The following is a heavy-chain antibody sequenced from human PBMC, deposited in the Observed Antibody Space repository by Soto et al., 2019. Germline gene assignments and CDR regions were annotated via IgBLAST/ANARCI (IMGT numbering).Heavy chain of an antibody. D-gene: IGHD3-22*01. J-gene: IGHJ6*02. CDR1: GGSISSGGYY. CDR3: AREPDNYYDSSGYYPPDYYGMDV. Sequence: SETLSLTCTVSGGSISSGGYYWSWIRQHPGKGLEWIGYIYYSGSTYYNPSLKSRVTISVDTSKNQFSLKLSSVTAADTAVYYCAREPDNYYDSSGYYPPDYYGMDVWGQGTTVTV. CDR2: IYYSGST. V-gene: IGHV4-31*03.